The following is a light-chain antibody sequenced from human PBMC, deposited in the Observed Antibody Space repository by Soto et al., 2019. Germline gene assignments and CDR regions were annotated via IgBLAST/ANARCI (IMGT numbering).Light chain of an antibody. CDR3: GTWDSSLSALYV. V-gene: IGLV1-51*01. Sequence: QSVLTQPPSVSAAPGQKVTISCSGSSSNIGNNYVSWYQQLPGTAPKLLIYDNNKRPSGIPDRFSGSKSGTSATLGITGLQTGDEADYYCGTWDSSLSALYVFGTGTK. CDR1: SSNIGNNY. J-gene: IGLJ1*01. CDR2: DNN.